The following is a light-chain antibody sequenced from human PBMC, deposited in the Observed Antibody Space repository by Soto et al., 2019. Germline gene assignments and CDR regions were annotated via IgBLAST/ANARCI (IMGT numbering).Light chain of an antibody. CDR1: QSVSSD. J-gene: IGKJ2*01. Sequence: EIVMTQSPDTLSVSPGERVTLSCRASQSVSSDLAWYQQKPGQAPRLLIYGASTRATDIAARFSGSGSGTEFTLTISSLQSEDFAVYYCHQYNNWPPYTFGHGTKLEIK. V-gene: IGKV3-15*01. CDR2: GAS. CDR3: HQYNNWPPYT.